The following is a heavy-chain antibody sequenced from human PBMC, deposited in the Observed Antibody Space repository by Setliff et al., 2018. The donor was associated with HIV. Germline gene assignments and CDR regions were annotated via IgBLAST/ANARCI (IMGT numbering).Heavy chain of an antibody. J-gene: IGHJ1*01. CDR2: MNPNSGNT. D-gene: IGHD5-18*01. CDR1: GYTFTTYD. V-gene: IGHV1-8*02. Sequence: ASVKVSCKASGYTFTTYDINWVRQATGQGLEWMGWMNPNSGNTGYAQKFQGRVTMTRNTSISTAYMELSSLRSEDTAVYYCAGGWSENTVMVQVEYFRHWGQGTLVTVSS. CDR3: AGGWSENTVMVQVEYFRH.